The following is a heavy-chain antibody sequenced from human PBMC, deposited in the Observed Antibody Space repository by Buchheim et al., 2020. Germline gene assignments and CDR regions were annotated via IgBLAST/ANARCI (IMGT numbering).Heavy chain of an antibody. CDR2: ISGSGDST. Sequence: EVQLLESGGGLVQPGGSLRLSCTASGFTFSSYAMTWVRQAPGKGLEWVSAISGSGDSTYYADSVKGRFTISRDNPKNTLYLQMNSLRVEDAAVYYCAKFLVATLRNWFDPWGQGTL. J-gene: IGHJ5*02. CDR1: GFTFSSYA. CDR3: AKFLVATLRNWFDP. V-gene: IGHV3-23*01. D-gene: IGHD2-15*01.